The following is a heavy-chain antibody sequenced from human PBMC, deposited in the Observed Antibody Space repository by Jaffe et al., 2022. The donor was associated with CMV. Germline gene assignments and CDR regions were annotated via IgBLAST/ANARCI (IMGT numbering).Heavy chain of an antibody. CDR2: ISWNSGSI. CDR1: GFTFDDYA. Sequence: EVQLVESGGGLVQPGRSLRLSCAASGFTFDDYAMHWVRQAPGKGLEWVSGISWNSGSIGYADSVKGRFTISRDNAKNSLYLQMNSLRAEDTALYYCAKDMSHDYYDSSGLGFDIWGQGTMVTVSS. D-gene: IGHD3-22*01. V-gene: IGHV3-9*01. J-gene: IGHJ3*02. CDR3: AKDMSHDYYDSSGLGFDI.